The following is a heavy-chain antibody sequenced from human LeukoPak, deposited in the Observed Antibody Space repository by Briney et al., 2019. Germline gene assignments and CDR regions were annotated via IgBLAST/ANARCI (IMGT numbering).Heavy chain of an antibody. J-gene: IGHJ1*01. D-gene: IGHD1-26*01. CDR2: IYSDGNT. CDR3: VREREGSNSEH. Sequence: PGGSLRLSCAASGFTVSNNRLIWVRQAPGMGLEWVSTIYSDGNTYYPDSVKGRFTISRDGSKNTLYLQLNSLRTEDTAIYYCVREREGSNSEHWGQGTLVTVSS. V-gene: IGHV3-53*01. CDR1: GFTVSNNR.